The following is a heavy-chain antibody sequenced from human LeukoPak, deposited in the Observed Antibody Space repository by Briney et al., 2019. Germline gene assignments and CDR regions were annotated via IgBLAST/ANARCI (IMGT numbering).Heavy chain of an antibody. CDR3: ARVFSPGGYYDFDY. Sequence: GGSLRLSCAASGFTFSSYSMNWVRQAPGKGLEWVSSISSSSSYIYYADSVKGRFTISRDNAKNSLYLQMNSLRAEDTAVYYCARVFSPGGYYDFDYWGQGTLVTVSS. D-gene: IGHD1-26*01. V-gene: IGHV3-21*04. J-gene: IGHJ4*02. CDR2: ISSSSSYI. CDR1: GFTFSSYS.